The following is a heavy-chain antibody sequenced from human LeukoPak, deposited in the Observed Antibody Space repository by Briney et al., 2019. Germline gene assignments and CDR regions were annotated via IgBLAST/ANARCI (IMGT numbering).Heavy chain of an antibody. CDR1: GGFNTHYY. CDR3: ARGQWLPVFDF. D-gene: IGHD3-22*01. J-gene: IGHJ4*02. V-gene: IGHV4-59*01. Sequence: PSETLSLTCSVSGGFNTHYYWSWIRQPPGKGLEWIGYFYHSGSTSYNPSLKSRVTISVDTSKNHFSLKLSSVTAADTAVYYCARGQWLPVFDFWGQGTLVTVSS. CDR2: FYHSGST.